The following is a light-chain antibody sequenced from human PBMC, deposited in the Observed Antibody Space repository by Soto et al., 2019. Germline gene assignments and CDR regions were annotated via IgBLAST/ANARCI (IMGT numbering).Light chain of an antibody. CDR1: QTISTW. J-gene: IGKJ3*01. V-gene: IGKV1-5*01. Sequence: DIQVTQSPPTLSASVGDRVTITCRASQTISTWLAWYQQKPGKAPKLLVYDASSLESGVPSRFSGSGSGTEFTLTISSLQPDDFAIYYCQQYNSYSPLTFGPGTKVDIK. CDR3: QQYNSYSPLT. CDR2: DAS.